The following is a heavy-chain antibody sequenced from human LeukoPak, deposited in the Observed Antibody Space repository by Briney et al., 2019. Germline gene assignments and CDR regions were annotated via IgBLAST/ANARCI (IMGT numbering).Heavy chain of an antibody. J-gene: IGHJ4*02. CDR2: ISSDGSDK. D-gene: IGHD3-10*01. CDR3: AKGVRGVIAYYLDY. V-gene: IGHV3-30*18. CDR1: GFSFSSYV. Sequence: GRSLRLSCAASGFSFSSYVMHWVRQAPGKGLEWVAAISSDGSDKYYADSGKGRFTISRDNSKNQLYLQMNSLRPEDTAVYYCAKGVRGVIAYYLDYWGQGTLVTVSS.